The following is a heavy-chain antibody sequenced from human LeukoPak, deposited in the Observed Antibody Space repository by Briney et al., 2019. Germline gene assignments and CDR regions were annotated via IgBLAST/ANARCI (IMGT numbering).Heavy chain of an antibody. J-gene: IGHJ5*02. CDR1: GGSISSSGYY. D-gene: IGHD6-13*01. CDR3: ARGPTAAGKGAWFDP. CDR2: IYYSGST. Sequence: AETLSLTCTVSGGSISSSGYYWGWIRQPPGKGLEWIGSIYYSGSTYYNPSLKSRVPISVDTSKNQFSLKLSSVAAADTAVYYCARGPTAAGKGAWFDPWGQGTLVTVSS. V-gene: IGHV4-39*01.